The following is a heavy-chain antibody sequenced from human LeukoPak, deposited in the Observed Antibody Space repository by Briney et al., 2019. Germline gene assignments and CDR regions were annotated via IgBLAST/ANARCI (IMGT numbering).Heavy chain of an antibody. CDR2: IYTSGST. D-gene: IGHD6-19*01. J-gene: IGHJ5*02. CDR1: GGSFSGYY. V-gene: IGHV4-4*07. CDR3: AREHSSGWTTNWFDP. Sequence: SETLSLTCAVYGGSFSGYYWSWIRQPAGKGLEWIGRIYTSGSTNYNPSLKSRVTMSVDTSKNQFSLKLSSVTAADTAVYYCAREHSSGWTTNWFDPWGQGTLVTVSS.